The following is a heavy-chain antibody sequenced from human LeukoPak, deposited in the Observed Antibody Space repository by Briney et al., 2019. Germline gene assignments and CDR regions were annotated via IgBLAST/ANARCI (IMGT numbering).Heavy chain of an antibody. CDR3: ASGYSYDLFDY. J-gene: IGHJ4*02. CDR1: GGSLSSSSYY. CDR2: INYSGNT. V-gene: IGHV4-39*07. Sequence: SETLSLTCTVSGGSLSSSSYYWGWVRQPPGRGLQWLGSINYSGNTYYNPSLKSRVTISVDTSKNQFSLKLSSVTAADTAVHYCASGYSYDLFDYWGQGTLVTVSS. D-gene: IGHD5-18*01.